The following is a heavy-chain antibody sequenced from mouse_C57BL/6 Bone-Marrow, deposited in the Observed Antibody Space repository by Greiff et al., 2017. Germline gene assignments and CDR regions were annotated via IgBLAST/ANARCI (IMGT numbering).Heavy chain of an antibody. J-gene: IGHJ4*01. D-gene: IGHD1-3*01. CDR2: IWRGGST. CDR3: AKTICEPYYYVMDY. V-gene: IGHV2-5*01. Sequence: QVQLQQSGPGLVQPSQSLSITCTVSGFSLTSYGVHWVRQSPGKGLEWLGVIWRGGSTDYNAAFMSRLSITKDNSKSQVFFKMNSLQADDTAIYYCAKTICEPYYYVMDYWGQGTSVTVSS. CDR1: GFSLTSYG.